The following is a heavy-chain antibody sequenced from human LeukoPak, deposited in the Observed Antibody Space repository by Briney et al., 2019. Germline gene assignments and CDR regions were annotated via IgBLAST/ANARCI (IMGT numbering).Heavy chain of an antibody. CDR2: ISSSSSYI. CDR3: AKEGTSGPTYYDFWSGDNWFDP. V-gene: IGHV3-21*04. Sequence: GGSLRLSCAASGFTFSSYSMNWVRQAPGKGLEWVSSISSSSSYIYYADSVKGRFTISRDNSKNTLYLQMNSLRAEDTAVYYCAKEGTSGPTYYDFWSGDNWFDPWGQGTLVTVSS. J-gene: IGHJ5*02. CDR1: GFTFSSYS. D-gene: IGHD3-3*01.